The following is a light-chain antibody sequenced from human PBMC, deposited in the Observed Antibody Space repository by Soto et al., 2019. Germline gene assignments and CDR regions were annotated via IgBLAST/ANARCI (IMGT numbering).Light chain of an antibody. J-gene: IGKJ1*01. CDR1: QSLLHNNGYNY. CDR3: MQALRTKWK. Sequence: DIVMTQSPLSLPVTPGEPASISCRSSQSLLHNNGYNYLDWYLQKPGQSPQLLIYLGSNRASGVPGRFSGSGSGTDFTLKISRVEAEDVGVYYCMQALRTKWKCGPETKVDI. V-gene: IGKV2-28*01. CDR2: LGS.